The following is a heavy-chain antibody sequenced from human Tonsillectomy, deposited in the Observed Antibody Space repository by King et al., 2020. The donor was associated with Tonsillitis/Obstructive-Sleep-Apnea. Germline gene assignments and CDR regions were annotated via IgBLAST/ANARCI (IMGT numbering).Heavy chain of an antibody. Sequence: QLVQSGSELMKPGASVKVSCNASGYTFTSYAINWVRQAPGQGLEWMGWIHTNTGNPTYAQGFTGRFAFSLDSSVSTAYLHISSLKTEDTAVYYCARVYCSTSSCFTGADYYQMDVWGKGTTVTVSS. D-gene: IGHD2-2*01. J-gene: IGHJ6*03. CDR2: IHTNTGNP. CDR3: ARVYCSTSSCFTGADYYQMDV. CDR1: GYTFTSYA. V-gene: IGHV7-4-1*02.